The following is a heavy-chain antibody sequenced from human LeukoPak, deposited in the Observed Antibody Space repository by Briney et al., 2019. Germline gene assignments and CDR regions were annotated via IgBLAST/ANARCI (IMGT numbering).Heavy chain of an antibody. CDR3: ARQAGYCSGGSCFDY. J-gene: IGHJ4*02. Sequence: GESLKISCKGSGYSFTSYWIGWVRQMPGKGLEWMGIIYPGDSDTRYSPSFQGQVTISADKSISTAYLQWGSLKASDTAMYYCARQAGYCSGGSCFDYWGQGTLVTVSS. V-gene: IGHV5-51*01. CDR2: IYPGDSDT. D-gene: IGHD2-15*01. CDR1: GYSFTSYW.